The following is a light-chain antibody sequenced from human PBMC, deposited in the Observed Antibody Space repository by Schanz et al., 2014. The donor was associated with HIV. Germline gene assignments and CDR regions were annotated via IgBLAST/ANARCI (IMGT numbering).Light chain of an antibody. Sequence: SALTQPTSVSGSPGQSITISCTVASSDVGDVNFLSWYQQHPGKAPKLMIYDVSNRPSGVSNRFSGSKSGNTASLTISGLQAEDEADYYCSSYTSSSTLVFGGGTKLTVL. CDR3: SSYTSSSTLV. CDR2: DVS. V-gene: IGLV2-14*03. CDR1: SSDVGDVNF. J-gene: IGLJ3*02.